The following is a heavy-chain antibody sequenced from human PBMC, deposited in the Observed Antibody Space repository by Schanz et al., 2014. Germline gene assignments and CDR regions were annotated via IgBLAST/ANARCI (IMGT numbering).Heavy chain of an antibody. CDR3: ARGDMVRGVFDY. D-gene: IGHD3-10*01. CDR1: GFTFNSYA. CDR2: ISYDGNTK. V-gene: IGHV3-30-3*01. Sequence: QVQLVESGGGVVQPGRSLRLSCAASGFTFNSYAFHWVRQAPGKGLEWVALISYDGNTKFYADSVKGRFTISRDNSKNTLYLQMNSLRTEDTAVYYCARGDMVRGVFDYWGQGTLXTVSS. J-gene: IGHJ4*02.